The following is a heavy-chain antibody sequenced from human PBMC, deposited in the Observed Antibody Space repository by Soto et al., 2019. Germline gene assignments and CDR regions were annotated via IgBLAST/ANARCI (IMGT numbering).Heavy chain of an antibody. CDR3: ARGTFYYDSSGYRHFDY. CDR1: GGTFSTYG. CDR2: IIPMFGSA. J-gene: IGHJ4*02. D-gene: IGHD3-22*01. Sequence: QVQLVQSGAEVKKGGSSVKVSCKASGGTFSTYGIGWVRQAPGQGLEWMGGIIPMFGSAKYAQKFQGRVTITADDSTNTLYMELSSLRSEDTAVYYCARGTFYYDSSGYRHFDYWGQGTLVTVSS. V-gene: IGHV1-69*01.